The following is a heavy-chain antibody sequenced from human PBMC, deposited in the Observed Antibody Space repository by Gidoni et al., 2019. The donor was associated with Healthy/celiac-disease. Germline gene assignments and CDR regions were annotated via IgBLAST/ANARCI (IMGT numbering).Heavy chain of an antibody. Sequence: QLQLQESSSGLVKPSQTLSLTCAISGGSISSGGYSWSWIRQPPGKGLEWIGYIYHSGSTYYNPSLKSRVTISVDRSKNQFSLKLSSVTAADTAVYYCARGGYTKTEPPYFDYWGQGTLVTVSS. V-gene: IGHV4-30-2*01. J-gene: IGHJ4*02. CDR3: ARGGYTKTEPPYFDY. CDR2: IYHSGST. CDR1: GGSISSGGYS. D-gene: IGHD3-22*01.